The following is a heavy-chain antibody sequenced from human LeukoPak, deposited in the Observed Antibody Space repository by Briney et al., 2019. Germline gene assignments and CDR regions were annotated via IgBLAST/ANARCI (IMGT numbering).Heavy chain of an antibody. J-gene: IGHJ3*02. Sequence: ASVKVSCKTSGYTFTSYAIQWVRQAPGQRLEWMGWINAGNGNTKYSQKFQGRVTITRDTSATTAYMELSTLRSGDTAVYYCAREHDFWSPYAFDIWGQGTMVTVSS. CDR1: GYTFTSYA. CDR3: AREHDFWSPYAFDI. V-gene: IGHV1-3*01. D-gene: IGHD3-3*01. CDR2: INAGNGNT.